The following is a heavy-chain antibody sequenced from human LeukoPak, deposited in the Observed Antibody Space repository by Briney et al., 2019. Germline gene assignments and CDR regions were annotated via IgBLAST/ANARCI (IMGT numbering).Heavy chain of an antibody. D-gene: IGHD2-2*01. CDR2: INPNSGGT. J-gene: IGHJ5*02. Sequence: GASVKVSCKASGYTFTGYYMHWVRQAPGQGLEWMGWINPNSGGTNYAQKFQGRVTMTRDTSISTAYMELSRLRSDDTAVYYCARGPDRYCSSTSCYPWFDPWGQGTLVTVSS. CDR3: ARGPDRYCSSTSCYPWFDP. V-gene: IGHV1-2*02. CDR1: GYTFTGYY.